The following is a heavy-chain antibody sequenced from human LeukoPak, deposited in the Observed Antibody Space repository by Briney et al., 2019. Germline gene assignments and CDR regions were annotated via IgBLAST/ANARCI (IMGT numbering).Heavy chain of an antibody. CDR3: AREGIEHYDCWSGYRPDNWFDP. CDR1: GYTFTSYG. D-gene: IGHD3-3*01. J-gene: IGHJ5*02. CDR2: ISAYNGNT. V-gene: IGHV1-18*01. Sequence: ASVKVSCKASGYTFTSYGISWVRQAPGQRLEWMGWISAYNGNTNYSQKLQGRVTMTTAATTRTAYMEVRSVRADDTAVYYCAREGIEHYDCWSGYRPDNWFDPWGQGTLVTVSS.